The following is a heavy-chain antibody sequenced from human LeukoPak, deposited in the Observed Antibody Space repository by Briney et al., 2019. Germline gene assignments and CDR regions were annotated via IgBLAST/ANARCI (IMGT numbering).Heavy chain of an antibody. V-gene: IGHV3-30*02. CDR1: GFTFSSYG. J-gene: IGHJ4*02. Sequence: PGGSLRLSCAASGFTFSSYGMHWVRQAPGKGLEWVAVIRYDGSNKYYADSVKGRFTISRDNSKNTLYLQMNSLRAEDTAVYYCAKESGYYYDSSGYFGYWGQGTLVTVSS. CDR3: AKESGYYYDSSGYFGY. D-gene: IGHD3-22*01. CDR2: IRYDGSNK.